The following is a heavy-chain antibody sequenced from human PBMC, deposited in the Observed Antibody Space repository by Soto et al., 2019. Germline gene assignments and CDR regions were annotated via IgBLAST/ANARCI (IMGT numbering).Heavy chain of an antibody. J-gene: IGHJ4*02. CDR2: ISWNSGSI. CDR3: AREVHYYDSSGYYYDDY. V-gene: IGHV3-9*01. Sequence: EVQLVESGGGLVQPGRSLRLSCAASGFTFDDYAMHWVRQAPGKGLEWVSGISWNSGSIGYADSVKGRFTISRDNAKNSLYLEMNSLRSEDTAVYYCAREVHYYDSSGYYYDDYWGQGTLVTVSS. CDR1: GFTFDDYA. D-gene: IGHD3-22*01.